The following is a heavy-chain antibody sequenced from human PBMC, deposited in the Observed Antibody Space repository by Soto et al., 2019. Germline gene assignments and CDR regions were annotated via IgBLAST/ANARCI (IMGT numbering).Heavy chain of an antibody. Sequence: SETLSLTCAVYGGSFSGYYWSWIRQPPGKGLEWIGEINHSGSTNYNPSLKSRVTLSVDTSKNQFSLKLSSVTAADTAVYYCARLLELRFLEWLSKPYYYYYGMDVWGQGTTGTVSS. D-gene: IGHD3-3*01. CDR1: GGSFSGYY. CDR2: INHSGST. CDR3: ARLLELRFLEWLSKPYYYYYGMDV. V-gene: IGHV4-34*01. J-gene: IGHJ6*02.